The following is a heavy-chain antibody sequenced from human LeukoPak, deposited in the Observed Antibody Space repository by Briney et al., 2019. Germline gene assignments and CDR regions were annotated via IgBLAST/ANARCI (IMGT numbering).Heavy chain of an antibody. CDR1: GFTFSNYW. Sequence: GGSLRLSCAASGFTFSNYWMHWVRQAPGKGLVWVSRINSDGRSTTYADSVKGRFTISRDNAKNTLYLKMNSMRAEDTAVYYCARGYGGNYNWFDPWGQGTLVTVSS. CDR3: ARGYGGNYNWFDP. D-gene: IGHD4-23*01. J-gene: IGHJ5*02. V-gene: IGHV3-74*01. CDR2: INSDGRST.